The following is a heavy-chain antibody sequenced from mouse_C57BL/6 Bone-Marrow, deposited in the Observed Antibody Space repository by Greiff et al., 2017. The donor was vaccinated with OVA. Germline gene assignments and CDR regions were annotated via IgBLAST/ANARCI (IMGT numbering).Heavy chain of an antibody. CDR1: GFTFSSYA. CDR3: ARDLHGNYPYWYFDV. V-gene: IGHV5-4*01. D-gene: IGHD2-1*01. Sequence: EVKLMESGGGLVKPGGSLKLSCAASGFTFSSYAMSWVRQTPEKRLEWVATISDGGSYTYYPDNVKGRFTISRDNAKNNLYLQMSHLKSEDTAMYYCARDLHGNYPYWYFDVWGTGTTVTVSS. CDR2: ISDGGSYT. J-gene: IGHJ1*03.